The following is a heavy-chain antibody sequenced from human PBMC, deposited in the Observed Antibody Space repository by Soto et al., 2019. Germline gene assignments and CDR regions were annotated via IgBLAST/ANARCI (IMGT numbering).Heavy chain of an antibody. CDR2: ISYDGSNK. J-gene: IGHJ4*02. CDR1: GFTFSSYA. Sequence: GGSLSLSGAASGFTFSSYAMRWVRQAPGKGLEWVAVISYDGSNKYYADSVKGRFTISRDNSKNTLYLQMDSLRAEDTAVYYCARSDVSYYDILTGYYLYWGQGTLVTVSS. D-gene: IGHD3-9*01. V-gene: IGHV3-30-3*01. CDR3: ARSDVSYYDILTGYYLY.